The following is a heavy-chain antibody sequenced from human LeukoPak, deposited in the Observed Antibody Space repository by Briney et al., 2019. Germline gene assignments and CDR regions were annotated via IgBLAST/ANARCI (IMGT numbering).Heavy chain of an antibody. J-gene: IGHJ4*02. CDR3: VRDMGFYDKV. CDR1: GFTFSTSW. CDR2: INPDGSST. Sequence: GGSLRLSCAASGFTFSTSWMHWVRQAPGKGLVWVSRINPDGSSTDYADSVKGRFTISRDNAKNTLYLQMNSLRAEDAAVYYCVRDMGFYDKVWGQGTLVTVSS. D-gene: IGHD3-22*01. V-gene: IGHV3-74*01.